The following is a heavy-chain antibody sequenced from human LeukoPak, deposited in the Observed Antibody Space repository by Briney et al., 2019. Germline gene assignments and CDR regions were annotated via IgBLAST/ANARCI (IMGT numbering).Heavy chain of an antibody. CDR3: ARQSHWYFDL. CDR2: IYYSGST. Sequence: SETLSLTCTVSGGSVNSGTYYWSWIRQPPGKGLEWIGGIYYSGSTYYNPSLKSRVTISVDTSKNQFSLKLSSVTAADTAVYYCARQSHWYFDLWGRGTLVTVSS. J-gene: IGHJ2*01. V-gene: IGHV4-39*01. CDR1: GGSVNSGTYY.